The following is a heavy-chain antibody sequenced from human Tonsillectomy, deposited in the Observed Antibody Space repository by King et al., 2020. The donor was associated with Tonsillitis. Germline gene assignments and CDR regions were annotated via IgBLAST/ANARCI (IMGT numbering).Heavy chain of an antibody. CDR1: GFTFSSYA. Sequence: QLVQSGGGLXQPXGSLXLSXAASGFTFSSYAMXWVRXXXGXGLXXVXXXXXXGGXXYXXXXXXXXFTISRDXXXNTLYLQMNSLRAEDTAVYYCAKRGRFDPWGQGTLVTVSS. CDR3: AKRGRFDP. CDR2: XXXXGGXX. V-gene: IGHV3-23*04. J-gene: IGHJ5*02.